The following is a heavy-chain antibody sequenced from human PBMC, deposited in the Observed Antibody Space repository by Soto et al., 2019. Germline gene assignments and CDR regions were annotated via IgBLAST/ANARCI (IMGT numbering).Heavy chain of an antibody. CDR1: GFTFSSYA. D-gene: IGHD2-2*01. CDR3: AKGGKGQKYCSSTSCRYYYYYYMDV. CDR2: ISGSGGST. Sequence: EVQLLESGGGLVQPGGSLRLSCAASGFTFSSYAMSWVRQAPGKGLEWVSAISGSGGSTYYADSVKGRFTISRDNSKNTRYLQMNSLRAEDTAVYYCAKGGKGQKYCSSTSCRYYYYYYMDVWGKGTTVTVSS. V-gene: IGHV3-23*01. J-gene: IGHJ6*03.